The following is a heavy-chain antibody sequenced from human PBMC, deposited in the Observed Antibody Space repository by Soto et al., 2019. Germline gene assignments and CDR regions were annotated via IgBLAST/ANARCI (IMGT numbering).Heavy chain of an antibody. CDR1: GYTFTDYY. CDR3: VRDKGQLLSNWFDP. Sequence: QVQLVQSGAEVKKPGASVKVSCKASGYTFTDYYMHWVRQAPGQGPEWMGWINPDSGGAYYSQKFEGRVSMTRDTSTSAAYMELSGLTADDTALYYCVRDKGQLLSNWFDPWGQGTLVTVSS. J-gene: IGHJ5*02. D-gene: IGHD5-18*01. CDR2: INPDSGGA. V-gene: IGHV1-2*02.